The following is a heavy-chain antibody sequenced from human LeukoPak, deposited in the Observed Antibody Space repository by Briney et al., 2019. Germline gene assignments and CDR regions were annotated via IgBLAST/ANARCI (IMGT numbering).Heavy chain of an antibody. Sequence: SETLSLTCTVSGGSISSYYWSWIRQPPGKGLEWIGYIYYSGSTNYNPSLKSRVTMSVDTSKNQFSLKLSSVTAADTAVYYCAGSVVVTANWFDPWGQGTLVTVSS. V-gene: IGHV4-59*12. CDR3: AGSVVVTANWFDP. D-gene: IGHD2-21*02. CDR1: GGSISSYY. CDR2: IYYSGST. J-gene: IGHJ5*02.